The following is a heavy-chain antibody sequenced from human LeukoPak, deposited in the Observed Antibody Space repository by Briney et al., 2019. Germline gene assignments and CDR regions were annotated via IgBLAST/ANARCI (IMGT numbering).Heavy chain of an antibody. CDR2: ISSDGTNT. CDR1: GFTFSSYE. D-gene: IGHD1-26*01. CDR3: AILITRGMVAPFDY. V-gene: IGHV3-48*03. J-gene: IGHJ4*02. Sequence: PGGSLRLSCAASGFTFSSYEMNWVRQAPGKGLEWISYISSDGTNTYYADSVKGRFTISRDNAKDSLYLQMNSLRAEDTAIYYCAILITRGMVAPFDYWGQGTRVTVSS.